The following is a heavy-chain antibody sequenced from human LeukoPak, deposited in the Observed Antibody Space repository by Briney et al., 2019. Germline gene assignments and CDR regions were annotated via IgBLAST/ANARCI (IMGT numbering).Heavy chain of an antibody. CDR3: ARGGSSSWYGWFDP. CDR2: IYYSGST. Sequence: SETLSLTCTVSGGSISSSSYYWGWIRQPPGKGLEWIGSIYYSGSTYYNPSLKSRVTISVDTSKNQFSLKLSSVTAADTAVYYCARGGSSSWYGWFDPWGQGTLVTVSS. V-gene: IGHV4-39*01. D-gene: IGHD6-13*01. J-gene: IGHJ5*02. CDR1: GGSISSSSYY.